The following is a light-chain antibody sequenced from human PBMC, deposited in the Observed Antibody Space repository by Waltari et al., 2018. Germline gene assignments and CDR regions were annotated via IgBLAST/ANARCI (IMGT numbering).Light chain of an antibody. V-gene: IGKV1-9*01. J-gene: IGKJ2*03. CDR3: QQLNSYPRS. CDR1: QGISPY. CDR2: TAS. Sequence: DIQLTQSPSFLSASGGDRVTITCRASQGISPYLAWYQQKPGKAPNLLIYTASTLQSGVPSRFSGSGAGTEFTLTISSLQPEDFATYYCQQLNSYPRSFGQGTKLEIK.